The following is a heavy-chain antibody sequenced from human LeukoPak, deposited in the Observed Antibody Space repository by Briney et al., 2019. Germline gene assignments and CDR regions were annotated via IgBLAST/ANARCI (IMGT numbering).Heavy chain of an antibody. CDR3: ARDRVDSSSWLYYFDY. Sequence: SQTLSLTCAISGDSVSNTSTAWNWIRQSPSRGLEWLGRTYYRSKWYNDYAVSVKSRITINPDTSKNQFSLQLNSVTPEDTAVYYCARDRVDSSSWLYYFDYWGQGTLVTVSS. CDR2: TYYRSKWYN. D-gene: IGHD6-13*01. CDR1: GDSVSNTSTA. V-gene: IGHV6-1*01. J-gene: IGHJ4*02.